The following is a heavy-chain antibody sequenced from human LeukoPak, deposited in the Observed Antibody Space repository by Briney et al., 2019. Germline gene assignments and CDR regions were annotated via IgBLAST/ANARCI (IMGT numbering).Heavy chain of an antibody. V-gene: IGHV4-34*01. CDR3: ARGHSGSRRDFDY. J-gene: IGHJ4*02. D-gene: IGHD1-26*01. Sequence: SETLSLTCAVYGGSFSGYYWSWIRQPPGKGLEWIGEINHSGSTNYNPSLKSRVTISVDTSKNQFSLKLSSVTAADTAVYYCARGHSGSRRDFDYWGQGTLVTVSS. CDR1: GGSFSGYY. CDR2: INHSGST.